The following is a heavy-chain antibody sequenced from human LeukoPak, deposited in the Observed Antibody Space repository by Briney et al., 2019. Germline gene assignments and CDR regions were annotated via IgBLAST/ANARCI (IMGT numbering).Heavy chain of an antibody. D-gene: IGHD1-26*01. J-gene: IGHJ4*02. CDR3: ANIVGATDFDY. Sequence: GGSLRLSCAASGFTFSSYAMSWVRQAPGKGLKWVSAISGSGGSTYYADPVKGRFPISRDNSKSTLYLQMNSLRAEDTAVYYCANIVGATDFDYWGQGPLVTVSS. CDR1: GFTFSSYA. CDR2: ISGSGGST. V-gene: IGHV3-23*01.